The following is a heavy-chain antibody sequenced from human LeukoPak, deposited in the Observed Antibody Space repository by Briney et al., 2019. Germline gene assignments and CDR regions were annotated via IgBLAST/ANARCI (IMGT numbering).Heavy chain of an antibody. Sequence: PGGSLRLSCAASGFTFTTYSMNWVRQAPGKRLEWVSYIRSSSTINYADSVKGRFTISRDNAKNSLYLQMNGLRAEDTAVYYCARERYGDYVYDYWGQGTLVTVSS. D-gene: IGHD4-17*01. CDR1: GFTFTTYS. J-gene: IGHJ4*02. V-gene: IGHV3-48*01. CDR2: IRSSSTI. CDR3: ARERYGDYVYDY.